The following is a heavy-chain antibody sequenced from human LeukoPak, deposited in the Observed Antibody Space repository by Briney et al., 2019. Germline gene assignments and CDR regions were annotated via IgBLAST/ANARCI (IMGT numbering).Heavy chain of an antibody. CDR2: IYTSGST. D-gene: IGHD2-8*01. CDR3: ARDYKFCCTNGVCYTYYFDY. J-gene: IGHJ4*02. Sequence: SETLSLTCTVSGGSIFSYYWSWIRQPAGKGLEWIGRIYTSGSTNYNPSLKSRVTMSVDTSKNQFSLRLTSVTAADTAVYYCARDYKFCCTNGVCYTYYFDYWGQGTLVTVSS. CDR1: GGSIFSYY. V-gene: IGHV4-4*07.